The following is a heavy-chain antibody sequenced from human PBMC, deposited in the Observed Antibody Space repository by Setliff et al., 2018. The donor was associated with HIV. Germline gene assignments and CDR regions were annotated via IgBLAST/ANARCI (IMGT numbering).Heavy chain of an antibody. D-gene: IGHD2-21*02. V-gene: IGHV4-4*07. Sequence: SETLSLTCTVSGGSISNYNWSWIRQAAGKGLEWIGRIYTRGNTNYNPSLRSRVTMSVDTSKNQFSLKVTSVTAADTAVYYCTRDLWGDDYYYNNMDVWGKGTTVTVSS. CDR3: TRDLWGDDYYYNNMDV. J-gene: IGHJ6*03. CDR1: GGSISNYN. CDR2: IYTRGNT.